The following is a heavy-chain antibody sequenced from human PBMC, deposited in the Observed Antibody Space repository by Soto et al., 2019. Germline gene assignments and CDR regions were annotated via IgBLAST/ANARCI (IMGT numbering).Heavy chain of an antibody. J-gene: IGHJ6*02. Sequence: GWALRVSCAPSGFTFADYAISWSRQAPGKGLEWVGVIRNKAYGATTDYAASVKGRFSISRDDSKSIAYLQMNSLKSDDTGVYYCTKYTHPSRYVYFGMDVWGHGTTGT. CDR3: TKYTHPSRYVYFGMDV. CDR1: GFTFADYA. V-gene: IGHV3-49*03. D-gene: IGHD6-13*01. CDR2: IRNKAYGATT.